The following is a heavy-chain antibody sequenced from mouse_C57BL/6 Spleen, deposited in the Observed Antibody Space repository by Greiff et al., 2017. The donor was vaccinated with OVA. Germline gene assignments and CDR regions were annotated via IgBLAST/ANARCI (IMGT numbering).Heavy chain of an antibody. V-gene: IGHV1-55*01. Sequence: QVQLQQPGAELVKPGASVKMSCKASGYTFTSYWITWVKQRPGQGLEWIGDIYPGSGSTNYNEKFKSKATLTVDTSSSTAYMQLSSLTSEDSAVYYCARGGLYYGSRERRYFDVWGTGTTVTVSS. CDR1: GYTFTSYW. J-gene: IGHJ1*03. D-gene: IGHD1-1*01. CDR3: ARGGLYYGSRERRYFDV. CDR2: IYPGSGST.